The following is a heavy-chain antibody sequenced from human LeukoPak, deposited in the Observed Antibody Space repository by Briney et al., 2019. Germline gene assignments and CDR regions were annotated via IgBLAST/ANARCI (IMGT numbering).Heavy chain of an antibody. CDR1: GGSFSRYY. D-gene: IGHD5-24*01. CDR3: ARGATISETGYFDF. J-gene: IGHJ4*03. V-gene: IGHV4-34*01. Sequence: SETLSLTCAVYGGSFSRYYWSWIRQSPGKGLDWIAEIDHRGDTNYNPSVKSRVTTSVDTSKNQFSLKVRSLSAADTAVYYCARGATISETGYFDFWGQGTPVTVSS. CDR2: IDHRGDT.